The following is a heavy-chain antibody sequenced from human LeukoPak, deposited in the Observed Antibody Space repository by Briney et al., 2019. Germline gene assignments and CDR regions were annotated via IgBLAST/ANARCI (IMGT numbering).Heavy chain of an antibody. CDR3: VKGREAAAGRGFDY. Sequence: GGSLRLSCAASGFTFSSYAMHWVRQAPGKGLEYVSATSSNGGSTYYADSVKGRFTISRDNPKNTLYLQMSSLRVDDTAVYYCVKGREAAAGRGFDYWGQGTLVTVSS. CDR2: TSSNGGST. J-gene: IGHJ4*02. V-gene: IGHV3-64D*09. D-gene: IGHD6-13*01. CDR1: GFTFSSYA.